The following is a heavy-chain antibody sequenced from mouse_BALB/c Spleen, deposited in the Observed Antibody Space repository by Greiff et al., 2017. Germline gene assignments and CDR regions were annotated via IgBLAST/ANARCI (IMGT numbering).Heavy chain of an antibody. J-gene: IGHJ2*01. CDR1: GFTFSSYA. D-gene: IGHD1-2*01. V-gene: IGHV5-6-5*01. CDR2: ISSGGST. CDR3: ARGSTTAYAY. Sequence: EVHLVESGGGLVKPGGTLKLSCAASGFTFSSYAMSWVRQTPEKRLEWVASISSGGSTYYPDSVKGRFTISRDNARNILYLQMSSLRSEDTAMYYCARGSTTAYAYWGQGTTLTVSS.